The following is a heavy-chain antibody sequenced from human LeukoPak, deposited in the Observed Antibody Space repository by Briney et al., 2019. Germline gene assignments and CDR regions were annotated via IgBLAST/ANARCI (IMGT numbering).Heavy chain of an antibody. CDR3: ARGSVIRVATTAVLGY. J-gene: IGHJ4*02. Sequence: ASVKVSCKASGYTFTSYAMHWVRQAPGQRLEWMGWINAGNGNTKYSQKFQGRVTITRDTSASTAYMELSSLRSEDTAVYYCARGSVIRVATTAVLGYWGQGTLVTVSS. CDR1: GYTFTSYA. D-gene: IGHD5-12*01. V-gene: IGHV1-3*01. CDR2: INAGNGNT.